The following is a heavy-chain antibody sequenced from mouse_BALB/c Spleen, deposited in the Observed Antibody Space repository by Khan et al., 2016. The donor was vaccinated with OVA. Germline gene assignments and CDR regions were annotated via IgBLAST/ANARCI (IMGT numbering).Heavy chain of an antibody. Sequence: QVQLKQSGPGLVAPSQSLSITCTVSGFSLTDYGVGWIRQPPGKGLEWLGVIWGGGTTYYNSALKSRLSISKDNSKSQVFLKMNSLHTDDTAMYYCAKLLWSHYYAMDYWGQGTSVTVSS. CDR1: GFSLTDYG. CDR2: IWGGGTT. CDR3: AKLLWSHYYAMDY. D-gene: IGHD1-1*02. V-gene: IGHV2-6-5*01. J-gene: IGHJ4*01.